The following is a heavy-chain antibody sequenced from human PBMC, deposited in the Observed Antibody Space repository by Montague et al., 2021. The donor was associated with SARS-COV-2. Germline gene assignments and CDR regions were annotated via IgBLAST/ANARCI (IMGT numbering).Heavy chain of an antibody. J-gene: IGHJ3*02. Sequence: SLRLSCAASLLTFSNYAMSLVRQAPGKGPECVSGISFSGGTTYYSDSVKGRFTISRDSSKNTLYLQMNSLRAEDTSVYYCANPKGAFDIWGQGTMVTVSS. CDR1: LLTFSNYA. V-gene: IGHV3-23*01. CDR3: ANPKGAFDI. CDR2: ISFSGGTT.